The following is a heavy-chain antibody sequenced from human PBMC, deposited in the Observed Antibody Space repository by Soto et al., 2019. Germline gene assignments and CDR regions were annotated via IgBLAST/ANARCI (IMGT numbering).Heavy chain of an antibody. Sequence: QVQLQESGPGLVKPSETLSLNCSVSGGSISGYYWSWVRQTPGKGLEWIGYIYYSGSTNYNPSLKSRDTISVDTSKTHFSPRPTSVTAADTAVYYCARGPYYDLIWNYYYMDVWGKGTTVTVSS. CDR2: IYYSGST. CDR1: GGSISGYY. CDR3: ARGPYYDLIWNYYYMDV. D-gene: IGHD3-16*01. V-gene: IGHV4-59*08. J-gene: IGHJ6*03.